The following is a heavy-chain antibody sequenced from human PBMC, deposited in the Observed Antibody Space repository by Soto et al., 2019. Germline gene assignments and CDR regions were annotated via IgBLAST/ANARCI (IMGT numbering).Heavy chain of an antibody. CDR3: ARDRAYSSTWPTRDYYYGMDV. CDR2: TYYRSKWYN. D-gene: IGHD6-13*01. V-gene: IGHV6-1*01. Sequence: PSQTLSLTCAISGDSVSSNSAAWNRIRQSPSRGLEWLGRTYYRSKWYNDYAVSVKSRITINPDTSKNQFSLQLNSVTPEDTAVYYCARDRAYSSTWPTRDYYYGMDVWGQGTTVTVSS. CDR1: GDSVSSNSAA. J-gene: IGHJ6*02.